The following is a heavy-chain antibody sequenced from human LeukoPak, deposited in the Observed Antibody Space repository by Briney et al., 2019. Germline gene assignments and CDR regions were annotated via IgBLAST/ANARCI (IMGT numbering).Heavy chain of an antibody. CDR1: GFTFSSYE. CDR3: ARDGYSYGRASVPDY. CDR2: ISSSGSTI. J-gene: IGHJ4*02. D-gene: IGHD5-18*01. V-gene: IGHV3-48*03. Sequence: PGGSLRLSCAASGFTFSSYEMNWVRQAPGKGLEWFSYISSSGSTIYYADSVKGRFTISRDNAKNSLYLQMNSLRAEDTAVYYCARDGYSYGRASVPDYWGQGTLVTVSS.